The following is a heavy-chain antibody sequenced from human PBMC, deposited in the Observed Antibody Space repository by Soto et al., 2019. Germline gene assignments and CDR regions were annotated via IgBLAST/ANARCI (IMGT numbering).Heavy chain of an antibody. D-gene: IGHD3-16*01. CDR2: ISYDGSNK. CDR1: GFTFSSYG. CDR3: AKDLVKIGRGGYYYMDV. V-gene: IGHV3-30*18. Sequence: GGSLRLSCAASGFTFSSYGMHWVRQAPGKGLEWVAVISYDGSNKYYADSVKGRFTISRDNSKNTLYLQMNSLRAEDTAVYYCAKDLVKIGRGGYYYMDVWGKGTTVTVSS. J-gene: IGHJ6*03.